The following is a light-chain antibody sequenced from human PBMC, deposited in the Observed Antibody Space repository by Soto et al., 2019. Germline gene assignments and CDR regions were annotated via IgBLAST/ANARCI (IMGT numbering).Light chain of an antibody. CDR2: GVS. Sequence: EIVLTQSPGTLSLSPGERATLSCRASQSVSGSYLAWYQQKPGQAPRLLIYGVSSRATGIPGRFSGSRSGTDFTLTISRLEPEDFAVYYCQQYVTAPRTFGQGTKVDIK. J-gene: IGKJ1*01. CDR1: QSVSGSY. V-gene: IGKV3-20*01. CDR3: QQYVTAPRT.